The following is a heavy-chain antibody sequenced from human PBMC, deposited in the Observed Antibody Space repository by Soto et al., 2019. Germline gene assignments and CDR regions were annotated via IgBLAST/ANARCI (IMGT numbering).Heavy chain of an antibody. CDR3: ARGIVVVQAAGPNWFDP. D-gene: IGHD2-2*01. J-gene: IGHJ5*02. Sequence: SETLSLTCTVXGGSISSYYWSWIRQPPGKGLEWIGYIYYSGSTNYNPSLKSRVTISVDTSKNQFSLKLSSVTAADTAVYYCARGIVVVQAAGPNWFDPWGQGTLVTVS. CDR2: IYYSGST. V-gene: IGHV4-59*08. CDR1: GGSISSYY.